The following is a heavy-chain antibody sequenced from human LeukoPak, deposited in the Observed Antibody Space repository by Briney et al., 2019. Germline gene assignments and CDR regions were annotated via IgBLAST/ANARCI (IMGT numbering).Heavy chain of an antibody. Sequence: GASVKVSCKASGGTFSSYAISLVRQAPRQGLEWMERIIPILGIANYAQKFQGRVTITADKSTSTAYMELSSLRSEDTAVYYCARGVRDPLWFGELFDYWGQGTLVTVSS. D-gene: IGHD3-10*01. CDR3: ARGVRDPLWFGELFDY. CDR2: IIPILGIA. J-gene: IGHJ4*02. CDR1: GGTFSSYA. V-gene: IGHV1-69*04.